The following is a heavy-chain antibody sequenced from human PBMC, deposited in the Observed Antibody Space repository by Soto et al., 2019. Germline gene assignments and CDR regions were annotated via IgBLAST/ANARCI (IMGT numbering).Heavy chain of an antibody. CDR1: GGSISSYY. CDR3: ARSMFYSDGSNYSPFDY. Sequence: SETLSLTCTVSGGSISSYYWSWIRQPPGKGLEWLGYCYYTGSINYNPSLKSRVTISIDASQNQFSLRLSSVTAADTAVYYCARSMFYSDGSNYSPFDYWGQGTLVTVS. D-gene: IGHD3-22*01. J-gene: IGHJ4*02. CDR2: CYYTGSI. V-gene: IGHV4-59*12.